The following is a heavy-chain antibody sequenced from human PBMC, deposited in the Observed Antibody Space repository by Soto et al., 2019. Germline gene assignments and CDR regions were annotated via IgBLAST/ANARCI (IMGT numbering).Heavy chain of an antibody. J-gene: IGHJ5*02. D-gene: IGHD2-2*01. V-gene: IGHV1-69*13. CDR2: IIPIFGTA. CDR1: GGTFSSYA. Sequence: SVKVSFKASGGTFSSYAISWVRQAPGQGLEWMGGIIPIFGTANYAQKFRGRVTITADESTSTAYMELSSLRSEDTAVYYCASFRDPGVVPAALRSYNWSDPWGQGTLVTVSS. CDR3: ASFRDPGVVPAALRSYNWSDP.